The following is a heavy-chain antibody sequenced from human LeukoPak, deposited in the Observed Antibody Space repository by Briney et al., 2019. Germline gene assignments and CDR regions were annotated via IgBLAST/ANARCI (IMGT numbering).Heavy chain of an antibody. J-gene: IGHJ4*02. CDR2: IYPGDSDT. Sequence: GESLKISCKGSGYNFNNYWIGWVRQMPGKGLEWMGIIYPGDSDTRYSPSFQGQVTISADKSISTAYLQWSSLKASDTAMYYCARRLPSAETFDYWGQGTLVTVSS. CDR1: GYNFNNYW. CDR3: ARRLPSAETFDY. V-gene: IGHV5-51*01. D-gene: IGHD2-2*01.